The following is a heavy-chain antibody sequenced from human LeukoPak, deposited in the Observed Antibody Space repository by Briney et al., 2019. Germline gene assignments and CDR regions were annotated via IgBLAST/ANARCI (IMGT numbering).Heavy chain of an antibody. CDR3: ARETDRDGYKDLDY. Sequence: ASVTVSFKSSVYTFTGYYMHWVRQAPGQGLEWMGWINANSGATNSAQKFQGRVTMTRDTSISTAYMELSRLRFDDTAVYYCARETDRDGYKDLDYWGQGTLVTVSS. D-gene: IGHD5-24*01. J-gene: IGHJ4*02. CDR2: INANSGAT. CDR1: VYTFTGYY. V-gene: IGHV1-2*02.